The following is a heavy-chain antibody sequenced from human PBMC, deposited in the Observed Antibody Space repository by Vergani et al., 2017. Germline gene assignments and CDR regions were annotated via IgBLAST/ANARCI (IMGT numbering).Heavy chain of an antibody. CDR2: INSDGSST. V-gene: IGHV3-74*01. CDR3: ARVRQWLAVDAFDI. J-gene: IGHJ3*02. CDR1: GFTFSSYW. D-gene: IGHD6-19*01. Sequence: EVQLVESGGGLVQPGGSLRLSCAASGFTFSSYWMHWVRQAPGKGLVWVSRINSDGSSTSYADSVKGRFTISRDNAKNTLYLQMNSLRAEDTAVYYCARVRQWLAVDAFDIWGRGTMVTVSS.